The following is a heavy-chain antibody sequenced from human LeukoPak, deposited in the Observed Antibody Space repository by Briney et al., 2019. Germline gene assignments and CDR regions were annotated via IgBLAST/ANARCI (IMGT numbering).Heavy chain of an antibody. CDR3: AHRRQGYSSSWYGNWFDP. CDR2: IYWNDDK. Sequence: SGPTLVNPTQTLKLTCTFSGFSLSTSGVGVGWIRQPPGKALEWLALIYWNDDKRYSPSLKSRLTITKDTSKNQVVLTMTNMDPVDTATYYCAHRRQGYSSSWYGNWFDPWGQGTLVTVSS. V-gene: IGHV2-5*01. D-gene: IGHD6-13*01. CDR1: GFSLSTSGVG. J-gene: IGHJ5*02.